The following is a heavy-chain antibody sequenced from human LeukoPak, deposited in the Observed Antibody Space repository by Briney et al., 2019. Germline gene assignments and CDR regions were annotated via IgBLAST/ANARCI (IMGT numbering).Heavy chain of an antibody. J-gene: IGHJ4*02. V-gene: IGHV3-7*01. Sequence: GGSLRLSCAASGFTFSTYWMIWVRRAPGKGLEWVASIKEDGSEKYYVDSVKGRFTISRDNARNSLYLQMNRLRVEDTAMYFCVRGTYGPDYWGQGTLVTVSS. D-gene: IGHD4-17*01. CDR3: VRGTYGPDY. CDR2: IKEDGSEK. CDR1: GFTFSTYW.